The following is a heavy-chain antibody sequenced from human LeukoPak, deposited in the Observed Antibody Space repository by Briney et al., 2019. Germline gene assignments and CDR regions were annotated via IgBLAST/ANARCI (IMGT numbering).Heavy chain of an antibody. CDR3: ASASSHRTTAGGDY. D-gene: IGHD6-13*01. V-gene: IGHV3-74*01. CDR1: ELTLRPYW. J-gene: IGHJ4*02. CDR2: INGDGGSR. Sequence: GGPRGFPGEPPELTLRPYWRHWFGKPQGKGLFWFSRINGDGGSRNYADSVKGRFTISRDNAKNTLYLQMSSLRVEDTAVYYCASASSHRTTAGGDYWGQGTLVTVST.